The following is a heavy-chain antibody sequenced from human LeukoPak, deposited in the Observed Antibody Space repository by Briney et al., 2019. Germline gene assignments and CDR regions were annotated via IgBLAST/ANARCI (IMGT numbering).Heavy chain of an antibody. CDR1: GYMFTSYY. J-gene: IGHJ2*01. V-gene: IGHV1-46*01. CDR2: IIHTGEST. D-gene: IGHD6-6*01. CDR3: VRGLSSIAALDPFWCFDL. Sequence: ASVKVSCKASGYMFTSYYMHWVRQSPGQGLEWMGIIIHTGESTSYVQKFQSRVTMNRDTTTNVVYMELSSLGAEDTAFFYCVRGLSSIAALDPFWCFDLWGRGTLVTVSS.